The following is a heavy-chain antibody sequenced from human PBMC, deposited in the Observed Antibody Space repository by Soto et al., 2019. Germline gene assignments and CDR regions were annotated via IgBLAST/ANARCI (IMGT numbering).Heavy chain of an antibody. CDR3: AKDRLASAGVARFDP. D-gene: IGHD3-3*01. J-gene: IGHJ5*02. CDR1: GFTFSSYG. V-gene: IGHV3-23*01. Sequence: GGSLRLSCAASGFTFSSYGMSWVRQTPGLGLEWVSTISGSGVNTYYADAVKGRFTISRDNSGNMLFLQMDSLRADDTAVYYCAKDRLASAGVARFDPWGQGTLVTISS. CDR2: ISGSGVNT.